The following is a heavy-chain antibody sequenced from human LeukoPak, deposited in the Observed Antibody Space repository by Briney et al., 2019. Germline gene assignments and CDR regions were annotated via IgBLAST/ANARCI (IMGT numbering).Heavy chain of an antibody. V-gene: IGHV3-7*01. CDR1: GFTFSKYW. J-gene: IGHJ6*02. CDR2: IKGDGSEK. D-gene: IGHD5-24*01. CDR3: ATSRVPWGLDV. Sequence: GGSLRLSCAASGFTFSKYWMLWVRQAPGKGLEFVANIKGDGSEKHYVDSVKGRFTISRDNAKNSLYLQMNSLRAEDTALYYCATSRVPWGLDVWGQGTTVTVSS.